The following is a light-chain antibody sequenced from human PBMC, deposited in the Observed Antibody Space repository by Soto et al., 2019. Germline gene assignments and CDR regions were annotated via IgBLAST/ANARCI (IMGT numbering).Light chain of an antibody. J-gene: IGKJ1*01. CDR1: QSISSY. Sequence: DIQMTQSPYSLYASVGDRVTITCRASQSISSYLNWYQQKPGRAPKLLIYAASSLQSGVPSRFSGSCSWTYFPLTISCLLPVVFSTYYCRHSYSSPPTFAQGTRVDVK. CDR2: AAS. V-gene: IGKV1-39*01. CDR3: RHSYSSPPT.